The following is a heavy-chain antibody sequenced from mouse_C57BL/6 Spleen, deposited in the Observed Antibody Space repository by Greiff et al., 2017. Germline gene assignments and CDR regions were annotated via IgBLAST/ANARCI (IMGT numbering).Heavy chain of an antibody. V-gene: IGHV1-72*01. D-gene: IGHD2-1*01. Sequence: QVQLQQPGAELVKPGASVQLSCKASGYTFTSYWMHWVKQRPGRGLEWIGRIDPNSGGTKYNEKFKSKATLTVDKPSSTAYMQLSSLTSEDSAVYYCARDGNYDAMDYWGQGTSVTGSS. J-gene: IGHJ4*01. CDR1: GYTFTSYW. CDR3: ARDGNYDAMDY. CDR2: IDPNSGGT.